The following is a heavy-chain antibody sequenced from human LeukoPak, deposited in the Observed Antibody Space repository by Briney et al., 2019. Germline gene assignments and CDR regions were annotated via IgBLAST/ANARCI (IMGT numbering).Heavy chain of an antibody. CDR2: IIPIFGTA. CDR1: GGTFSSYA. J-gene: IGHJ4*02. CDR3: ASAKVGEGFDY. V-gene: IGHV1-69*05. Sequence: GASVKVSCKASGGTFSSYAISWVRQAPGQGLEWMGGIIPIFGTANYAQKFQGRVTITTDESTSPAYMELSSLSSEDTAVYYCASAKVGEGFDYWGQGTLVTVSS.